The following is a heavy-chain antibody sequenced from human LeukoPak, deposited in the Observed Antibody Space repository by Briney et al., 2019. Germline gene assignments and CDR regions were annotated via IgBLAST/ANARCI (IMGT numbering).Heavy chain of an antibody. D-gene: IGHD6-6*01. J-gene: IGHJ4*02. CDR1: GFTFSTYS. Sequence: GGSLRLSCTASGFTFSTYSMNWVRQAPGKGLEWVANIKEDGSVKYYVDSVKGRFTISRDNAKTSVYLQMNSLRAEDTAAYYCARIGYSSSSEDYWGQGTLVIVSS. CDR3: ARIGYSSSSEDY. CDR2: IKEDGSVK. V-gene: IGHV3-7*01.